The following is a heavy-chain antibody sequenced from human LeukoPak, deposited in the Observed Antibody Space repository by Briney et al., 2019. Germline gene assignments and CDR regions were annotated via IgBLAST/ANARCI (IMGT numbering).Heavy chain of an antibody. CDR2: ISSNGGST. J-gene: IGHJ4*02. D-gene: IGHD1-26*01. Sequence: GGSLRLSCSASGFTFSRYAMHWVRQAPGKGLEYVSGISSNGGSTYYADSVKGRFTISRDNAKNTLYLQMNSLGVEDTALYYCTRGSDGGRNYDFDYWGQGTLVTVSS. CDR1: GFTFSRYA. CDR3: TRGSDGGRNYDFDY. V-gene: IGHV3-64*04.